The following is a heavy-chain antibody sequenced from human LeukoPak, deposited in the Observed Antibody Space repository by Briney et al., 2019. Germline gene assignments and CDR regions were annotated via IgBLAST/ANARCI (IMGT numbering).Heavy chain of an antibody. CDR3: AKEMGQQLVLPDAFDI. Sequence: GGSLRLSCAASGFTFRRYAMSWVRQAPGKGLEWVSAISGSGTSTYYADSVKGRFTVSRDTSKNTLYLQMDSLRAEDTAVDYCAKEMGQQLVLPDAFDIWGQGTMVTVSS. V-gene: IGHV3-23*01. J-gene: IGHJ3*02. D-gene: IGHD6-6*01. CDR1: GFTFRRYA. CDR2: ISGSGTST.